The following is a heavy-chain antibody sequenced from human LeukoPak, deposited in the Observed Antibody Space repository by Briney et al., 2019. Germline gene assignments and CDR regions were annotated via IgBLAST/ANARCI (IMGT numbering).Heavy chain of an antibody. J-gene: IGHJ4*02. D-gene: IGHD3-22*01. V-gene: IGHV1-2*02. CDR2: INPNSGGT. Sequence: ASVRVSCKASGYTFTTYGVSWVRQAPGQGLEWMGWINPNSGGTNYAQKFQGRVTMTRDTSISTAYMELSRLRSADTAVYFCARRCDTSSYYTYYLDYWGQGTLVTVSS. CDR3: ARRCDTSSYYTYYLDY. CDR1: GYTFTTYG.